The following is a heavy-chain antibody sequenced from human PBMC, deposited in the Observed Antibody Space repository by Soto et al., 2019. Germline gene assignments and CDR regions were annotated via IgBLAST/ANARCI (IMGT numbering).Heavy chain of an antibody. CDR3: ARDRTTAGTTVRFDP. J-gene: IGHJ5*02. CDR2: ISYDGSNK. Sequence: PGGSLRLSCAASGFTFSSYGMHWVRQAPGKGLEWVAVISYDGSNKYYADSVKGRFTISRDNSKNTLYLQMNSLRAEDTAVYYCARDRTTAGTTVRFDPWGKGTLVTVPS. D-gene: IGHD1-1*01. V-gene: IGHV3-30*03. CDR1: GFTFSSYG.